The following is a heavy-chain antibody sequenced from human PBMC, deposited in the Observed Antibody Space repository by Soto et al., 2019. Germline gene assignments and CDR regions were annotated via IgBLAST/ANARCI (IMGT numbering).Heavy chain of an antibody. J-gene: IGHJ6*03. D-gene: IGHD2-2*01. V-gene: IGHV3-23*01. CDR2: ITGSTGTT. CDR1: GFTFSNFA. CDR3: AKDTSSSPYYIDV. Sequence: EVQVLESGGGSVQPGGSLRLSCAASGFTFSNFAMSWVRHAPGKGLEWVSEITGSTGTTYYADSVKGRFIISRDNSKNTGHLQMNSLRAEDTAVYYCAKDTSSSPYYIDVWGKGPTVTVSS.